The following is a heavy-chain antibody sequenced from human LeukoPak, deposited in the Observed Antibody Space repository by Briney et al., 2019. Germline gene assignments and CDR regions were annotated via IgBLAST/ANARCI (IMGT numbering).Heavy chain of an antibody. D-gene: IGHD5-18*01. Sequence: GESLKISCKGSGYSFTSYWIGWVRQMPGKGLEWMGIIYPSDSDTRYSPSFQGQVTISADKSISTAYVQWSSLKASDTAMYYCVRSRGYSYGYSYYFDYWGQGTLVTVSS. V-gene: IGHV5-51*01. J-gene: IGHJ4*02. CDR2: IYPSDSDT. CDR3: VRSRGYSYGYSYYFDY. CDR1: GYSFTSYW.